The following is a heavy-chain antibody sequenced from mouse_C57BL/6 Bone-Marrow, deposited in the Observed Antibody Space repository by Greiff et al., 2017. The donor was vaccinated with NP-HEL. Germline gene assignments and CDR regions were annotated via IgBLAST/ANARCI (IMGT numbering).Heavy chain of an antibody. Sequence: QVQLQQPGAELVKPGASVKLSCKASGYTFTSYWMHWVKQRPGQGLEWIGMIHPNSGSTNYNEKFKGKATLTVDKSSSTAYMQLSSLTSEDSAVDVCARRGWDEDWFAYWGQGTLVTVSA. CDR2: IHPNSGST. D-gene: IGHD4-1*01. CDR3: ARRGWDEDWFAY. V-gene: IGHV1-64*01. CDR1: GYTFTSYW. J-gene: IGHJ3*01.